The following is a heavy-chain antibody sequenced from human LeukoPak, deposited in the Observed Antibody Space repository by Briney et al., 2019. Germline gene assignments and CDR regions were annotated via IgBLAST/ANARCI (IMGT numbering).Heavy chain of an antibody. CDR3: AKRGVVIRVILVGFHKEACYFDY. Sequence: GGSLRLSCAVSGITLSNYGMSWVRQAPGKGLEWVAGISGSGGGTNYADSVKGRFTISRDNSKNTLYLQMNSLRAEDTAVYFCAKRGVVIRVILVGFHKEACYFDYWGQGTLVTVSS. CDR2: ISGSGGGT. CDR1: GITLSNYG. J-gene: IGHJ4*02. D-gene: IGHD3-22*01. V-gene: IGHV3-23*01.